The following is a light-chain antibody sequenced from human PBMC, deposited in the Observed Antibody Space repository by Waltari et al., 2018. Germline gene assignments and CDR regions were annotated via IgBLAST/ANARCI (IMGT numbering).Light chain of an antibody. J-gene: IGKJ1*01. CDR2: KAS. V-gene: IGKV1-5*03. Sequence: DIQMTQSPSTLSAYVGDRVTMTCRATPNIGTSLAWYQQKPGKAPSLLIYKASSLQGDVPSRFSGSGSGTVFTLTISSLQPDDFATYHCLQYDAFTWAFGQGTRVEIK. CDR3: LQYDAFTWA. CDR1: PNIGTS.